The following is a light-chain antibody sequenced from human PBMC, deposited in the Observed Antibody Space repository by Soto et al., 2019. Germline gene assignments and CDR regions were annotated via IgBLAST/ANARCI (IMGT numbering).Light chain of an antibody. CDR2: GAS. CDR3: QQYDSSPWT. CDR1: QSLSRTF. Sequence: EIVLTQSPGNLSLSPGERATLSCRASQSLSRTFLAWYQQKPGQAPRLLIHGASSRATGIPDRFSGSGSGTEFPLTISRLEPEDFAVYSCQQYDSSPWTFGQGTKLEI. V-gene: IGKV3-20*01. J-gene: IGKJ1*01.